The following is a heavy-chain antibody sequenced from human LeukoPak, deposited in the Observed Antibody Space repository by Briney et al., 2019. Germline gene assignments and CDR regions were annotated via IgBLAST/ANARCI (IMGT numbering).Heavy chain of an antibody. D-gene: IGHD6-19*01. CDR2: IKSKVDGGTT. CDR1: GFTSCNAW. Sequence: GRSLRLSCAASGFTSCNAWIGCVCQAPGGGLGWVGRIKSKVDGGTTDYAGPVKGRFTISRDDSKTTVYLPMNSLKTEDTAVYYCTTDPNSSGWFQGDYFDYWGQGTLVTVSS. J-gene: IGHJ4*02. CDR3: TTDPNSSGWFQGDYFDY. V-gene: IGHV3-15*01.